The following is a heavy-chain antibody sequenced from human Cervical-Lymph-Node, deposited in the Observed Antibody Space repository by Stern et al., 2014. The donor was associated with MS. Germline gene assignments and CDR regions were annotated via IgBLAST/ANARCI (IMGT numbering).Heavy chain of an antibody. CDR3: VRGEWDNGVYYFDY. D-gene: IGHD2-8*01. Sequence: VQLVESGGGLVKPGGSLRLSCAASGFTFRTYSMNWVRQAPGKGLEWVSSISSSLTYIYYADSMKGRFTISRDNAQNSLFLQMNSLRAEDTAVYFCVRGEWDNGVYYFDYWGPGTLVTVSS. J-gene: IGHJ4*02. CDR1: GFTFRTYS. CDR2: ISSSLTYI. V-gene: IGHV3-21*01.